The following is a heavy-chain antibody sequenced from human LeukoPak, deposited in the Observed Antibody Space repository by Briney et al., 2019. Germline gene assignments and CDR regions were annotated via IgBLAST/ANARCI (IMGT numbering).Heavy chain of an antibody. J-gene: IGHJ3*01. D-gene: IGHD4-17*01. CDR3: ARDPNGDYIGAFEF. V-gene: IGHV3-23*01. CDR1: GFTFSNYA. CDR2: ITSGGAP. Sequence: GGSLRLSCAASGFTFSNYAVVWVRQAPGQGLEWVSAITSGGAPKYADSVKGRFTISRDNSKNTLYLQMNSLRVEDTAQYFCARDPNGDYIGAFEFWGQGTGVTVSS.